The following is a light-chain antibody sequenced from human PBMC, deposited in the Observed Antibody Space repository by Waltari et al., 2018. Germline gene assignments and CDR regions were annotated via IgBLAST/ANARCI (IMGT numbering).Light chain of an antibody. V-gene: IGKV1-9*01. CDR1: QGISSF. CDR2: AAS. CDR3: QQVNSYMWT. J-gene: IGKJ1*01. Sequence: DIQLTQSPSFLSASIGDRVTITCRDSQGISSFLAWYQQKSGKAPKLLIYAASNLQSGVPSRFSGSGSGTEFTLTISSLQPEDFATYYCQQVNSYMWTFGQGTKVDIK.